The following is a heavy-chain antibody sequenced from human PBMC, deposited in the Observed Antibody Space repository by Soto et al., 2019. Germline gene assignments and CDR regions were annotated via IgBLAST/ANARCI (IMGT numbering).Heavy chain of an antibody. CDR2: IIPIFGTA. Sequence: ASVKVSCKASGGTFSSYAISWVRQAPGQGLEWMGGIIPIFGTANYAQKFQGRVTITADESTSTAYMELSSLRSEDTAVYYCARGRSSSWYSFSVYYYGMDVWGQGTTVTVSS. V-gene: IGHV1-69*13. CDR3: ARGRSSSWYSFSVYYYGMDV. D-gene: IGHD6-13*01. CDR1: GGTFSSYA. J-gene: IGHJ6*02.